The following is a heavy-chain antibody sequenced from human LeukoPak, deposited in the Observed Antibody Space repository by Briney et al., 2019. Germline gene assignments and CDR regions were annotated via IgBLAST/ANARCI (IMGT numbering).Heavy chain of an antibody. D-gene: IGHD1-26*01. Sequence: ASVKVSCKASGYTFTGYYIHWVRQAPGQGLEWMGWISPNSGGTNYAQKFQGRVTMTRDTSINTAYMELSRLRSDDTAVYYCAIWELGGAFDIWGQGTMVTVSS. CDR1: GYTFTGYY. CDR3: AIWELGGAFDI. CDR2: ISPNSGGT. V-gene: IGHV1-2*02. J-gene: IGHJ3*02.